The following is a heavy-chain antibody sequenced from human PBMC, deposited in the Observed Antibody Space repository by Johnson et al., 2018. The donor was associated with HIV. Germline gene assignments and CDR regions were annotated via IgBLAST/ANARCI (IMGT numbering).Heavy chain of an antibody. CDR3: ARGGDGYNSRFREPFGAFDI. Sequence: QEQLVESGGGLVKPGGSLRLSCAASGFTFNDYYMSWIRQAPGKGLEWVSYISSSVSTIYYADSVQVRVTFSRDKAKNSLYLQMNSLRAEDTAVYYCARGGDGYNSRFREPFGAFDIWGQGTMVTVSS. J-gene: IGHJ3*02. CDR1: GFTFNDYY. CDR2: ISSSVSTI. V-gene: IGHV3-11*04. D-gene: IGHD5-24*01.